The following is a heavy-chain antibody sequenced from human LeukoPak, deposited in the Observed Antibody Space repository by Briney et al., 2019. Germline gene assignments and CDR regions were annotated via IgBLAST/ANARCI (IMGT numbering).Heavy chain of an antibody. CDR2: IHPGDSDP. V-gene: IGHV5-51*01. CDR3: ARRHPMYSGSYHFDY. D-gene: IGHD1-26*01. Sequence: GESLKISCKGSGYSFTSYWIGWVRQMPGKGLEGMGIIHPGDSDPTYSPSFQGQVTPSAGTSISTAYLPWRSLQASDTAMYYCARRHPMYSGSYHFDYWGQGTLVTVSS. CDR1: GYSFTSYW. J-gene: IGHJ4*02.